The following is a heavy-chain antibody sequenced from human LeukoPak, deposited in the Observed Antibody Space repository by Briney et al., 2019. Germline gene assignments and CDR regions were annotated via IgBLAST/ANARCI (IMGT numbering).Heavy chain of an antibody. CDR1: GGTFSSYA. D-gene: IGHD4-11*01. J-gene: IGHJ6*03. Sequence: GASVKVSCKASGGTFSSYAISWVRQAPGQGLEWMGRIIPIFGTANYAQKFQGRVTITTDESTSTAYMELSSLRSEDTAVYYCAREYSNWRANYYYYYMDVWGKGTTVTVSS. CDR2: IIPIFGTA. CDR3: AREYSNWRANYYYYYMDV. V-gene: IGHV1-69*05.